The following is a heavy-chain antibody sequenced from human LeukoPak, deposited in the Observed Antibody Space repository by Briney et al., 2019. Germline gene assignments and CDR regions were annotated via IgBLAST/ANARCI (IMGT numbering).Heavy chain of an antibody. D-gene: IGHD3-10*01. Sequence: SGGSLRLSCVASGFTVSSNYMTWVRQAPGRGLEWVSVIYSGGTTYYADSVKGRFTIFRDNSKNTLYLQMNSLRAEDTAVYYCAGTNTGSLEAFDIWGQGTMVTVSS. J-gene: IGHJ3*02. V-gene: IGHV3-66*01. CDR1: GFTVSSNY. CDR3: AGTNTGSLEAFDI. CDR2: IYSGGTT.